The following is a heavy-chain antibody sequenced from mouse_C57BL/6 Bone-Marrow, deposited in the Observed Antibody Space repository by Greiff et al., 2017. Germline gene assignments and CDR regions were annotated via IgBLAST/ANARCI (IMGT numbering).Heavy chain of an antibody. Sequence: VQLQQSGAELVKPGASVKMSCKASGYTFTSYWITWVKQRPGQGLEWIGDIYPTSGRTNYNEKFKSKAILTVDTSSNTAYMQLSSLTSEDSVVFYCARSGPLGRSFDYWGQGTTLTVSS. CDR1: GYTFTSYW. CDR3: ARSGPLGRSFDY. J-gene: IGHJ2*01. CDR2: IYPTSGRT. D-gene: IGHD4-1*01. V-gene: IGHV1-55*01.